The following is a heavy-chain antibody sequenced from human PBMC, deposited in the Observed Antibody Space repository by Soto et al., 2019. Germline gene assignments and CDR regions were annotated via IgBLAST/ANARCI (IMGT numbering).Heavy chain of an antibody. D-gene: IGHD4-17*01. CDR3: AKGRYGDYVPFDY. Sequence: EVQLLESGGGLVQPGGSLRLSCAASGFTFSSYAMSWVRQAPGKGLEWVSAISGSGGSTYYADSVKGRFTISRDNSKNTLYLQMNSLRAEDTAVCYCAKGRYGDYVPFDYWGQGTLVTVSS. V-gene: IGHV3-23*01. J-gene: IGHJ4*02. CDR1: GFTFSSYA. CDR2: ISGSGGST.